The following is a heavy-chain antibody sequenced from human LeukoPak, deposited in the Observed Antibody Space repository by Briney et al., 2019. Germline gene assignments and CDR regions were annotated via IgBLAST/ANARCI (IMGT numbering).Heavy chain of an antibody. CDR1: GFTFRDHD. Sequence: GGSLRLSCAASGFTFRDHDMHWVRQVPGRGLEWVSAIGIGDDTHYPDSVKGRFTISRENAKNSLYLQMNTLRDGDTAVYYCIRGGIRVSGIDAFDIWGQGTMVTVSS. J-gene: IGHJ3*02. V-gene: IGHV3-13*01. CDR3: IRGGIRVSGIDAFDI. CDR2: IGIGDDT. D-gene: IGHD5/OR15-5a*01.